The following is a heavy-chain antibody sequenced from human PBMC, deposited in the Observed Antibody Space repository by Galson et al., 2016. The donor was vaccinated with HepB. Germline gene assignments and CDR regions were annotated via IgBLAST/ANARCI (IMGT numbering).Heavy chain of an antibody. Sequence: SVKVSCKASGYTFTGYYMHWVRQAPGQGLEWMGWINPNSGGTNYSQKFQGRVTMTRDTPFSTAYMELSRLTSDDTAVYYCARVGVVTYWYFDLWGRGTPVTVSS. CDR2: INPNSGGT. J-gene: IGHJ2*01. CDR1: GYTFTGYY. V-gene: IGHV1-2*02. D-gene: IGHD2-21*02. CDR3: ARVGVVTYWYFDL.